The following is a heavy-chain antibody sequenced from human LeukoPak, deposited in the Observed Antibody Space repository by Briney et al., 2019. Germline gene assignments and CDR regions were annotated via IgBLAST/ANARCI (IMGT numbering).Heavy chain of an antibody. D-gene: IGHD4-17*01. J-gene: IGHJ4*02. CDR2: IYYSGIT. CDR3: ARTATYCDYVFPIDY. CDR1: GDSISSSNYY. V-gene: IGHV4-39*01. Sequence: SETLSLTCTVSGDSISSSNYYWGRLRQPPGKGLEWIGRIYYSGITYYNPSLKSRVTISVDTSKNQFSLKLSSVTAADTAVYYCARTATYCDYVFPIDYWGQGTLVTVSS.